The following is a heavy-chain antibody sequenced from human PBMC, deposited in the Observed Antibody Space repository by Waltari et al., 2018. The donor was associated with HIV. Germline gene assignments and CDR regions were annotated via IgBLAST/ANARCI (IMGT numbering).Heavy chain of an antibody. CDR3: SKEHMTGWPNLAS. J-gene: IGHJ4*02. CDR2: IRRYSTGA. D-gene: IGHD3-9*01. CDR1: GFAFNAYT. V-gene: IGHV3-43*01. Sequence: EVHLVESGGVVVQPGGSLRLSCAASGFAFNAYTMPWVRQAPGKGREWVSLIRRYSTGAAYSGSVRGRFTISRDNSKNSLYLQMNSLSPEDTALYYCSKEHMTGWPNLASWGQGTLVIVSS.